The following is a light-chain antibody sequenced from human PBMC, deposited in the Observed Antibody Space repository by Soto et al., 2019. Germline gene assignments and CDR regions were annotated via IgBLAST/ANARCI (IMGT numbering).Light chain of an antibody. Sequence: EIVLTQSPGTLSVSPGEIATLSWSASQSVRNLSAWYQQKPGQAPRLLIYDASNRATGIPARFSGSGSGTESTLTISSLEPEDFAVYYCQQSSNWPPLTFGGGTKVDIK. V-gene: IGKV3-11*01. J-gene: IGKJ4*01. CDR2: DAS. CDR3: QQSSNWPPLT. CDR1: QSVRNL.